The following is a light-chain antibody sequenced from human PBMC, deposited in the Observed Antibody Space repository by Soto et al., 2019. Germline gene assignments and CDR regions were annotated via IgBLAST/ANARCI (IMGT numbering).Light chain of an antibody. CDR2: GAS. CDR1: QSVSSSY. V-gene: IGKV3-20*01. Sequence: EIVLTQSPGTLSLSPGERATLSCRASQSVSSSYLAWYQQKPGQAPRLLIYGASSRATGIPDRFSGSGSGTDCTLTISRLEPEDFAVYYCQQYGSSPRTF. CDR3: QQYGSSPRT. J-gene: IGKJ1*01.